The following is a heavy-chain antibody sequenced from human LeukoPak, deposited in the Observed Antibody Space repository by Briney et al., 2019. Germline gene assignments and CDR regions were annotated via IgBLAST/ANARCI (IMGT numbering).Heavy chain of an antibody. J-gene: IGHJ4*02. CDR1: GGSINNYY. D-gene: IGHD4-23*01. CDR3: AREQSYGGNNYFDY. Sequence: PSETLSLTCTVSGGSINNYYWSWIRQPPGRALEWIGDIYNSGSTNYNPSLKSRVTISVDRSKDQFSLKLSSVTVVDTAVYYCAREQSYGGNNYFDYWGQGTLVTVSS. CDR2: IYNSGST. V-gene: IGHV4-59*01.